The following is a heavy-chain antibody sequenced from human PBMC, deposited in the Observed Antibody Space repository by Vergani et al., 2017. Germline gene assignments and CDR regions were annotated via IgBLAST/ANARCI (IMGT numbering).Heavy chain of an antibody. CDR1: GGSFSGYY. J-gene: IGHJ4*02. V-gene: IGHV4-34*01. CDR3: ARARGYCSSTSCQLRGRLDY. CDR2: IKHSGST. Sequence: QVQLQQWGAGLLKPSETLSLTCAVYGGSFSGYYWSWIRQPPGKGLEWIGEIKHSGSTNYNPSLKSRVTISVDTSKNQFSLKLSSVTAADTAVYYCARARGYCSSTSCQLRGRLDYWGQGTLVTVSS. D-gene: IGHD2-2*01.